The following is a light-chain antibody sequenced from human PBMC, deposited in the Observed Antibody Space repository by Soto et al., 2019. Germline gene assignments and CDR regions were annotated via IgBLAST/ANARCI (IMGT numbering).Light chain of an antibody. Sequence: AIRMTQSPSSFSASTGDRVTITCRASQGISSYLAWYQQKPGKAPKLLIYAASTLPSGVPSRFSGSGSGTDFTLTISCLQSEDFATYYCLQYYSYPPWTFGQGTKVEIK. CDR3: LQYYSYPPWT. CDR2: AAS. J-gene: IGKJ1*01. V-gene: IGKV1-8*01. CDR1: QGISSY.